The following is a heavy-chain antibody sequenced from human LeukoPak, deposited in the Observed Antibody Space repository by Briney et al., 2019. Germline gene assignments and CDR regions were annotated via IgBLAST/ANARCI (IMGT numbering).Heavy chain of an antibody. Sequence: GGSLRLSCAASGFTFSSYSMNWVRQAPGKGLEWVSSISSSSYIYYADSVKGRFTISRDNAKNSLYLQMNSLRAEDTAVYYCARIVAGSLDNWFDPWGQGTLVTVSS. D-gene: IGHD6-19*01. CDR3: ARIVAGSLDNWFDP. J-gene: IGHJ5*02. V-gene: IGHV3-21*04. CDR2: ISSSSYI. CDR1: GFTFSSYS.